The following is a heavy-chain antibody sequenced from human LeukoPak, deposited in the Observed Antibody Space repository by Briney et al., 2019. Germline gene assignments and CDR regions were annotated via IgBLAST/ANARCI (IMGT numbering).Heavy chain of an antibody. J-gene: IGHJ4*02. CDR3: ARHHGSGSYSLYFDY. CDR2: IHYSGST. CDR1: GGSMSSYY. V-gene: IGHV4-59*08. Sequence: SETLSLTCSVSGGSMSSYYWSWIRQPPGKGLEWIGDIHYSGSTNYNPSLKSRVTISVDTSMNQFSLKLSSVTAAETAVYYCARHHGSGSYSLYFDYWGQGTLVTVSS. D-gene: IGHD3-10*01.